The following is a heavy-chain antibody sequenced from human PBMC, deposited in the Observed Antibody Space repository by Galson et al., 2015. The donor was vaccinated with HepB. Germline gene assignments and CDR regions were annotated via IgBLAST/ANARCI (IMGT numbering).Heavy chain of an antibody. Sequence: SVKVSCKASGYTFTSYYMHWVRQAPGQGLEWMGIINPSGGSTSYAQKLQGRVTMTRDTSTSTVYMELSSLRSEDTAVYYCARADSSGYYQGHFQHWGQGTLVTVSS. D-gene: IGHD3-22*01. CDR2: INPSGGST. CDR1: GYTFTSYY. V-gene: IGHV1-46*04. CDR3: ARADSSGYYQGHFQH. J-gene: IGHJ1*01.